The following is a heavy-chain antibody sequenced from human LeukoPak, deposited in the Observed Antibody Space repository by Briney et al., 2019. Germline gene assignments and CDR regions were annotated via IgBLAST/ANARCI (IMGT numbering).Heavy chain of an antibody. Sequence: SETLSLTCIVSGDSISSYYWSWIRQPPGKGLEWIGCIYYSGTTKYNPSLKSRVTISVDASKNHFSLNLTPVTAADTAVYYCARDRLLGIIDYWGQGTLVTVSS. D-gene: IGHD3-3*01. CDR2: IYYSGTT. CDR1: GDSISSYY. CDR3: ARDRLLGIIDY. V-gene: IGHV4-59*01. J-gene: IGHJ4*02.